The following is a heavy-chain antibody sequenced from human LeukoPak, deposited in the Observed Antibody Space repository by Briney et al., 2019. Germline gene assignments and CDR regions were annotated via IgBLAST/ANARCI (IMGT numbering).Heavy chain of an antibody. CDR2: ISSSGSTI. Sequence: KPGGSLRLSCAASGFTFSDYYMSWIRQAPGKGLEWVSYISSSGSTIYYADSVKGRFTISRDNSKNTLCLQMNSLRAEDTAVYYCAKGTVVVITYFDYWGQGTLVTVSS. D-gene: IGHD3-22*01. V-gene: IGHV3-11*01. CDR3: AKGTVVVITYFDY. CDR1: GFTFSDYY. J-gene: IGHJ4*02.